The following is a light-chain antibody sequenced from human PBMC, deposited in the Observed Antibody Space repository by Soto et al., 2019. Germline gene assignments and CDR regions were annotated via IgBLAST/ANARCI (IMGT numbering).Light chain of an antibody. CDR2: EDT. J-gene: IGLJ2*01. CDR3: CSYAGPTIFVV. V-gene: IGLV2-23*02. CDR1: SSDIGSYNR. Sequence: QSVLTQPASVSGSPGQSITISCTGTSSDIGSYNRVSWYQQHPGKAPKLMIYEDTQRPSRVSNRFSGSKSGNTASLTITGLQADDEADYYCCSYAGPTIFVVFGGGTKVTVL.